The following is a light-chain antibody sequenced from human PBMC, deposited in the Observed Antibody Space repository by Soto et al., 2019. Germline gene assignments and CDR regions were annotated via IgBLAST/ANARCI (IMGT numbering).Light chain of an antibody. CDR1: SSSIGAVYD. J-gene: IGLJ1*01. V-gene: IGLV1-40*01. CDR2: VNN. Sequence: QSVLTQPPSVSGAPGQRVTISCTGSSSSIGAVYDVHWYQQLPGTAPELLIYVNNNRPSGVPDRFSGSTSGTSASLAITGLRAEDEADYYCQSYDSSLSGYVFGTGTKVTVL. CDR3: QSYDSSLSGYV.